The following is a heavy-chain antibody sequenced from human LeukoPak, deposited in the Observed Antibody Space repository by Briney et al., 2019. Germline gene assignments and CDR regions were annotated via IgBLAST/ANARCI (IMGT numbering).Heavy chain of an antibody. J-gene: IGHJ4*02. CDR3: AKSRSPYGDYAYFDY. V-gene: IGHV3-23*01. Sequence: PGGSLRLSCAASGFTFSSYAMSWVRQAPGKGREWVSAISGRGGSTYYEDSVKGRFNISSENSKNTMYLEMNSLRAEDTAVYYCAKSRSPYGDYAYFDYWGQGPLVTVSS. CDR1: GFTFSSYA. D-gene: IGHD4-17*01. CDR2: ISGRGGST.